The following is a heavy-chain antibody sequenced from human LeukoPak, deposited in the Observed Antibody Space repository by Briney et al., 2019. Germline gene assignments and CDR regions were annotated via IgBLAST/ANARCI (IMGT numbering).Heavy chain of an antibody. D-gene: IGHD6-19*01. CDR3: ARDAGWVAGIISPYFDY. CDR1: GFTFSSYA. J-gene: IGHJ4*02. Sequence: GGSLRLSCAASGFTFSSYAMHWVRQAPGKGLAWVAVISYDGSNKYYADSVQGRFTISRDNSKNKLYLPMNSLRAEDTAVYYCARDAGWVAGIISPYFDYWGQGTLVTVSS. V-gene: IGHV3-30-3*01. CDR2: ISYDGSNK.